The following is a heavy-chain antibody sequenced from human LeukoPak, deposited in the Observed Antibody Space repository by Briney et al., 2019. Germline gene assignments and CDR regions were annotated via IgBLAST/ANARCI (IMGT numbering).Heavy chain of an antibody. Sequence: SETLSLTCTVSGGSISSGDYYWSWIRQPPGKGLEWIGYIYYSGSTYYNPSLKSRVTISVDTSKNQFSLKLSPVTAADTAVYYCARGYYDSSGYWDYFDYWGQGTLVTVSS. J-gene: IGHJ4*02. CDR3: ARGYYDSSGYWDYFDY. CDR1: GGSISSGDYY. CDR2: IYYSGST. V-gene: IGHV4-30-4*01. D-gene: IGHD3-22*01.